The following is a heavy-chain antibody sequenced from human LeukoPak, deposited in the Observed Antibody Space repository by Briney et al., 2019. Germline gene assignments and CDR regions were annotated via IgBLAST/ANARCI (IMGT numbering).Heavy chain of an antibody. Sequence: ASVKVSCKASGYTFTSYYMHWVRQAPGQGLEWMGIINPSGGSTSYAQKFQGRVTMTRDTSTSTAYMELSSLRSEDTAVYYCAIYGSGSYYAYYFDYWGQGTLVTVSS. V-gene: IGHV1-46*01. J-gene: IGHJ4*02. CDR3: AIYGSGSYYAYYFDY. CDR1: GYTFTSYY. D-gene: IGHD3-10*01. CDR2: INPSGGST.